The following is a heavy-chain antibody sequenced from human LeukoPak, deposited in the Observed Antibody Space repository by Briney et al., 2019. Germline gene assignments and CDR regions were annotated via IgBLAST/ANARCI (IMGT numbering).Heavy chain of an antibody. CDR2: ISAYNGNT. D-gene: IGHD3-22*01. V-gene: IGHV1-18*01. J-gene: IGHJ4*02. Sequence: GASVKVSCKTSGYTFTSYGIGWVRQAPGQGLEWMGWISAYNGNTNYAQKLQGRVTMTTDTSTGTAYMELRSLRSDDTAVYYCARWKTNYYDSRGNDYWGQGTLVTVSS. CDR3: ARWKTNYYDSRGNDY. CDR1: GYTFTSYG.